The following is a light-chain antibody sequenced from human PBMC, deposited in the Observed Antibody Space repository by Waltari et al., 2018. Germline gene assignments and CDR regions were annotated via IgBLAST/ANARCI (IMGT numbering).Light chain of an antibody. CDR3: ASYNPGSTLV. J-gene: IGLJ3*02. Sequence: QSALTQPASVSGSPGQSITISCTGSSSDVGRYNYVSWYQQFPDRAPKLIIYDVTNRPSGVSNRFSGSKSANTASLTISGLQPKDEAEYYCASYNPGSTLVFGGGTKLTVL. CDR1: SSDVGRYNY. V-gene: IGLV2-14*01. CDR2: DVT.